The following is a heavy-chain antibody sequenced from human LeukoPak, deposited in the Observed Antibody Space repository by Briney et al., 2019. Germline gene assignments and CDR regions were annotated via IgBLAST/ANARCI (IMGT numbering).Heavy chain of an antibody. CDR2: IYHSGST. J-gene: IGHJ4*02. V-gene: IGHV4-38-2*02. CDR3: ARPYSSSWYYFDY. D-gene: IGHD6-13*01. Sequence: PSETLSLTCTVSGYSISSGHYWGWIRQPPGKGLEWIGRIYHSGSTNYNPSLKSRVTISVDTSKNQFSLKLSSVTAADTAVYYCARPYSSSWYYFDYWGQGTLVTVSS. CDR1: GYSISSGHY.